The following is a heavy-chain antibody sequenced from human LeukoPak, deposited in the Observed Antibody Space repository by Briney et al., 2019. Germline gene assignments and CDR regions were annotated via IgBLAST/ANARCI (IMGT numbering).Heavy chain of an antibody. CDR3: ARLPWGSYRLVDY. J-gene: IGHJ4*02. V-gene: IGHV4-34*01. Sequence: SETLSLTCAVYGGSFSGYYWSWIRQPPGKGLEWIGEINHSGSTNYNPSLKGRVTISVDTSKNQFSLKLSSVTAADTAVYYCARLPWGSYRLVDYWGQGTLVTVSS. CDR1: GGSFSGYY. CDR2: INHSGST. D-gene: IGHD3-16*02.